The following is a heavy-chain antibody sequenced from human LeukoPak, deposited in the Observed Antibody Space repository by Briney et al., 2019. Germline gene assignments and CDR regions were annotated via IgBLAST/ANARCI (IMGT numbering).Heavy chain of an antibody. CDR3: ARHVPAVVTMVRGVMDYFDY. Sequence: SETLSLTCTVSGGSISSSSYYWGWIRQPPGKGLEWIGSIYYSGSTYYNPSLKKRVTISVDTSRNQFSLKLSSVTAADTAVYCCARHVPAVVTMVRGVMDYFDYWGQGTLVTVSS. J-gene: IGHJ4*02. V-gene: IGHV4-39*01. CDR2: IYYSGST. CDR1: GGSISSSSYY. D-gene: IGHD3-10*01.